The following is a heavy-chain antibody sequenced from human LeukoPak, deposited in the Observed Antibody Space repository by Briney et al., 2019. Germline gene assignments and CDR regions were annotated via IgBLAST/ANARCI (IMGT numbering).Heavy chain of an antibody. D-gene: IGHD4-17*01. Sequence: GGSLRLSCAASGFTFDDYGMSWVRQAPGKGLEWVSGINWNGVSTGYADSVKGRFTISRDNAKNSLDLQMNSLRSEDTALYYCARGKYGDYLRWTYYYYYMDVWGKGTTVTVSS. CDR1: GFTFDDYG. J-gene: IGHJ6*03. CDR2: INWNGVST. CDR3: ARGKYGDYLRWTYYYYYMDV. V-gene: IGHV3-20*04.